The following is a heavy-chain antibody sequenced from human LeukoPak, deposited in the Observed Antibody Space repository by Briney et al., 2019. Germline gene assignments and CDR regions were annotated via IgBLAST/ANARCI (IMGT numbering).Heavy chain of an antibody. CDR1: GGSISSSSYY. Sequence: SETLSLTCTVSGGSISSSSYYWGWIRQPPGKGLEWIGSIYYSGSTYYSPSLKSRVTISVDTSKNQFSLKLSSVTAADTAVYYCASQYFLILSLYYFDYWGQGTLVTVSS. CDR3: ASQYFLILSLYYFDY. CDR2: IYYSGST. J-gene: IGHJ4*02. D-gene: IGHD3-10*02. V-gene: IGHV4-39*01.